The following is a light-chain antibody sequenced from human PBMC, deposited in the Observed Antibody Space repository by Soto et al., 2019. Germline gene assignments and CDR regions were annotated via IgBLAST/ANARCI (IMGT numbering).Light chain of an antibody. J-gene: IGKJ2*01. CDR3: HQYTNWPYT. Sequence: EIVMTQSPATLSVSPGERASLSCRASQSVGSNLAWYQQTAGQAPRLLIYGASTRATGIPARFSGSGSGTEFTLPLSSLQSEDFAVYSCHQYTNWPYTFGQGTKLEIK. CDR2: GAS. V-gene: IGKV3-15*01. CDR1: QSVGSN.